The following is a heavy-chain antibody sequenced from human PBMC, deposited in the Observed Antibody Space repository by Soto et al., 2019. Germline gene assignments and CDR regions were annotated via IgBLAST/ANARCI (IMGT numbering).Heavy chain of an antibody. V-gene: IGHV3-33*01. CDR3: ARDSHVGSGWQLTADY. CDR2: IWYDGSNK. J-gene: IGHJ4*02. CDR1: GFTFSSYG. Sequence: GGSLRLSCAASGFTFSSYGMHWVRQAPGKGLEWVAVIWYDGSNKYYAESVKGRFTISRDNSKNTLYLQMNSLRAEDTAVYYCARDSHVGSGWQLTADYWGQGTLVTVSS. D-gene: IGHD6-19*01.